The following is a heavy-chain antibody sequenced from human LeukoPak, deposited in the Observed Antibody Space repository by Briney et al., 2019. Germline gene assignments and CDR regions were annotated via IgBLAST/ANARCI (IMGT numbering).Heavy chain of an antibody. Sequence: LEWXSXIYSGGSKYYADYVKGRFTISRGNSKNTLYLQMNSLRAEDTAVYYCARDHSGYLTYYFDYWGQGTLVTVSS. J-gene: IGHJ4*02. CDR2: IYSGGSK. V-gene: IGHV3-53*01. D-gene: IGHD3-22*01. CDR3: ARDHSGYLTYYFDY.